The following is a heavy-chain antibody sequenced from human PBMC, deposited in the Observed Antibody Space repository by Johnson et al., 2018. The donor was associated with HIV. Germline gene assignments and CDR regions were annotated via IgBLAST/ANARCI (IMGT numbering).Heavy chain of an antibody. Sequence: VQLVESGGGLVQPGGSLRLSCAASGFTFSSFWMTWVRQAPGKGLEWVANIKQDGSAKFYVDSVMGRFTISRDNAKNSLYLQMNSLGAEYTAVYYCARTYSTSSDDAFDVWGQGTMVTVSS. J-gene: IGHJ3*01. CDR3: ARTYSTSSDDAFDV. CDR2: IKQDGSAK. V-gene: IGHV3-7*05. D-gene: IGHD6-6*01. CDR1: GFTFSSFW.